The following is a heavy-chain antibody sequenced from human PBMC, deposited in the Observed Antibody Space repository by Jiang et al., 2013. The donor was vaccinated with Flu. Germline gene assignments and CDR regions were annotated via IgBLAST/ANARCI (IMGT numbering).Heavy chain of an antibody. Sequence: TSGVGVGSDPSSPXGKALEWLALIYWDDDKRYSPSLKSRLTITKDTSKNQVVLTMTNMDPVDTATYYCAQRTVVTAHFDYWGQGTLVTVSS. V-gene: IGHV2-5*02. CDR1: TSGVG. J-gene: IGHJ4*02. CDR2: IYWDDDK. D-gene: IGHD2-21*02. CDR3: AQRTVVTAHFDY.